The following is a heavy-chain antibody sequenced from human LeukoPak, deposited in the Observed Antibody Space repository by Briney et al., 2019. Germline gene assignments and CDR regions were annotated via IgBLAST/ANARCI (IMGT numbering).Heavy chain of an antibody. CDR1: EFTFTRHT. CDR3: AMSYWQMDYYEGMDV. V-gene: IGHV1-18*04. CDR2: ISAFTGNT. J-gene: IGHJ6*04. D-gene: IGHD3-16*01. Sequence: GASVKVSCKASEFTFTRHTINWIRQAPGRGLEWMGWISAFTGNTNYAQQFREKIIMTTDISTNTAHLGLKSLTFDDTAVYYCAMSYWQMDYYEGMDVWGRGTTVIVSS.